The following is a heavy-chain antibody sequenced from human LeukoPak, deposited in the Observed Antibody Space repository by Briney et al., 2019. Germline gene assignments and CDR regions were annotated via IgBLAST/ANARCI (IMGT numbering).Heavy chain of an antibody. J-gene: IGHJ4*02. CDR2: ISSNGGST. Sequence: GGSLRLSCAASGFTFSSYAMHWVRQAPGKGLEYVSAISSNGGSTYYANSVKGRFTISRDNSKNTLYLQMGSLRAEDMAVYYCARDDYGSGSYYDWGQGTLATVSS. D-gene: IGHD3-10*01. V-gene: IGHV3-64*01. CDR1: GFTFSSYA. CDR3: ARDDYGSGSYYD.